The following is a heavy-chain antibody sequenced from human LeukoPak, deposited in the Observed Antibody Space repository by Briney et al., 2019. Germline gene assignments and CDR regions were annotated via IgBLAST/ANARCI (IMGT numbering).Heavy chain of an antibody. CDR3: ARVPYYYDSSGPSSRYYMDV. V-gene: IGHV1-2*02. D-gene: IGHD3-22*01. Sequence: ASVKVSCKASGYTLIGNYIHWVRQAPGQGLEWMGWINPNSSVTDYAQKFQGRVTMTRDTSISTAYMELSRLRSDDTAVYYCARVPYYYDSSGPSSRYYMDVWGKGTTVTVSS. CDR1: GYTLIGNY. J-gene: IGHJ6*03. CDR2: INPNSSVT.